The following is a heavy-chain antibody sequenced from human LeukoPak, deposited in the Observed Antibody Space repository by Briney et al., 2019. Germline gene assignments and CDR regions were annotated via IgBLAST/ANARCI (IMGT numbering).Heavy chain of an antibody. Sequence: ASVKVSCKPSGYTFTSYYMHGVRQAPGQGLEWMGIISPSGASTTYAQNFQGRVTMTRDMSTSTLYMELSSLKSEDTAVYYCARGSSRSPRDAFDIWGQGTMVTVSS. J-gene: IGHJ3*02. CDR3: ARGSSRSPRDAFDI. CDR2: ISPSGAST. V-gene: IGHV1-46*01. CDR1: GYTFTSYY.